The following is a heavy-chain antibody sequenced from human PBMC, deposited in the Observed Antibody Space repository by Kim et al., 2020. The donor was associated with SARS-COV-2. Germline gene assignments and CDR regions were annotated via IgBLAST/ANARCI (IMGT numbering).Heavy chain of an antibody. Sequence: GGSLRLSCAASGFTFSDYYMTWIRQAPGKGLEWVSYISTSSLYTNYADSVKGRFTISRDNAKNSLYLQMNSLRAEDTAVYYCARAVFSNPDSWGQGTLVTVSS. D-gene: IGHD4-4*01. J-gene: IGHJ4*02. V-gene: IGHV3-11*06. CDR1: GFTFSDYY. CDR2: ISTSSLYT. CDR3: ARAVFSNPDS.